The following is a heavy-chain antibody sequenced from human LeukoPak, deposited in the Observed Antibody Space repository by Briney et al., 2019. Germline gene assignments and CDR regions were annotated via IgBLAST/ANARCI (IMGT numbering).Heavy chain of an antibody. CDR3: ACRRANAAAYDY. CDR1: GFTFSNYG. V-gene: IGHV3-23*01. J-gene: IGHJ4*02. Sequence: GGSLRLSCAASGFTFSNYGMSWVRQAPGKGLEWVSYSNSDSTYHAESVKGRVTITRDNPQDKYSFQLNSRRAEDTAVYYCACRRANAAAYDYWGQGTLVTVSS. CDR2: SNSDST. D-gene: IGHD1-26*01.